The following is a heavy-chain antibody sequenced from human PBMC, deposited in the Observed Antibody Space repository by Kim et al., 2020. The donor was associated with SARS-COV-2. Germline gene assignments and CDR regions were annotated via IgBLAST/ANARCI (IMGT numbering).Heavy chain of an antibody. CDR2: ISSSGSTI. J-gene: IGHJ6*02. Sequence: GGSLRLSCAASGFTFSSYEMNWVRQAPGKGLEWVSYISSSGSTIYYADSVKGRFTISRDNAKNSLYLQMNSLRAEDTAVYYCPRLLRYFDWRPSTYYGIDVWGQGTTVTVSS. CDR3: PRLLRYFDWRPSTYYGIDV. V-gene: IGHV3-48*03. D-gene: IGHD3-9*01. CDR1: GFTFSSYE.